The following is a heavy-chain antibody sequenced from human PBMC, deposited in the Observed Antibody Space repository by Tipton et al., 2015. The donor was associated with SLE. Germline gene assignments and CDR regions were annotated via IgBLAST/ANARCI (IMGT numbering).Heavy chain of an antibody. D-gene: IGHD4-11*01. V-gene: IGHV4-39*01. CDR1: GGSISSSSYY. Sequence: TLSLTCTVSGGSISSSSYYWGWIRQPPGKGLEWIGTIYYSGSTYYNPSLGSRVTISVDTSKNQFSLKLSSVTAADTALYYCARHGYSSYLGYYYYHMDVWGKGTTVTVSS. J-gene: IGHJ6*04. CDR2: IYYSGST. CDR3: ARHGYSSYLGYYYYHMDV.